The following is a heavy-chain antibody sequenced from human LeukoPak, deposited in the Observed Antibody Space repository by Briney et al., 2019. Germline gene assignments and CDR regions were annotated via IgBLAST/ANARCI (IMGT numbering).Heavy chain of an antibody. Sequence: ASVKVSCKASGYTFTSYYMHWVRQAPGQGLEWMGIINPSGGSTSYAQKFQGRVTMTRDTSTSTVYMELSSLRSEDTAVYYCAREPRGAAAGMGYFDYWGQGTLVTVSS. CDR3: AREPRGAAAGMGYFDY. J-gene: IGHJ4*02. V-gene: IGHV1-46*01. CDR2: INPSGGST. CDR1: GYTFTSYY. D-gene: IGHD6-13*01.